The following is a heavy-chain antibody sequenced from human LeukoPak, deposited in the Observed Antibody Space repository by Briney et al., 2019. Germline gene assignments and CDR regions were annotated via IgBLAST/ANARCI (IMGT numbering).Heavy chain of an antibody. Sequence: GGSLRLSCAASGFTFSSYGMHWVRQAPGKGLEWVAVIWYDGSNKYYADSVKGRLTISRDNSKNTLYLQMNSLRAEDTAVYYCAKWFAGFGELFDYWGQGTLVTVSS. V-gene: IGHV3-33*06. CDR1: GFTFSSYG. CDR2: IWYDGSNK. J-gene: IGHJ4*02. CDR3: AKWFAGFGELFDY. D-gene: IGHD3-10*01.